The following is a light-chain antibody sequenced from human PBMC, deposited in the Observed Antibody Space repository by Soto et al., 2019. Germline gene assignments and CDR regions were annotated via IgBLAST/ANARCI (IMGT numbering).Light chain of an antibody. CDR1: SSNIGSNV. Sequence: QSVPSQPPSASGTPGQRVTISCSGRSSNIGSNVVNWYQQFPGTAPKLLIYSDYQRPSGVPDRFSGSRSGTSASLAISGLQSEDEADYYCAAWDGSLNAILFGGGTKLTVL. V-gene: IGLV1-44*01. CDR2: SDY. J-gene: IGLJ2*01. CDR3: AAWDGSLNAIL.